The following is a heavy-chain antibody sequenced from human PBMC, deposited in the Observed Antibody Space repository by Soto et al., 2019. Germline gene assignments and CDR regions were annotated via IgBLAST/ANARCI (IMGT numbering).Heavy chain of an antibody. D-gene: IGHD5-12*01. CDR2: ISTYSGDT. Sequence: QVHLVQSGVEVKTPGASVKVSCQASGYTFFTYDISWVRQAPGQGIEGMGWISTYSGDTKYAQKFQGRVTITTDSSTTTAYLELRSLRSDDTAGYYCARHHGPTTSENWFDPWGQGTLVTVSS. V-gene: IGHV1-18*01. CDR1: GYTFFTYD. J-gene: IGHJ5*02. CDR3: ARHHGPTTSENWFDP.